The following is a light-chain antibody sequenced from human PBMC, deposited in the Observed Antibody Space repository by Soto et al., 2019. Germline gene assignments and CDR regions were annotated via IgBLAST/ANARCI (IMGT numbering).Light chain of an antibody. V-gene: IGKV3-20*01. CDR1: QSVSNDF. CDR2: GAS. Sequence: MALTQSPAILSWYPGERATLSCLASQSVSNDFLAWYQQKPGQAPRLLIYGASTRATDVPDRFSGSGSGADFTLSISRLEPEDFAVYYCQQYGSSPPRTFGQGTKVDIK. J-gene: IGKJ1*01. CDR3: QQYGSSPPRT.